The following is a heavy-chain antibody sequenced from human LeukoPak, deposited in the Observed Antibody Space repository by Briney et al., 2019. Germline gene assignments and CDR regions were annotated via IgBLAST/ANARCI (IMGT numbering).Heavy chain of an antibody. J-gene: IGHJ2*01. CDR1: GYTFTGYG. CDR2: ISAYNGNT. Sequence: ASVKVSCKASGYTFTGYGINWVRQAPGQGLEWMGWISAYNGNTNYAQKLQGRVTMTTDTSTSTAYMELRSVRSDDAAVYYCARGGSYLSYWYFDLWGRGTLVTVSS. V-gene: IGHV1-18*01. CDR3: ARGGSYLSYWYFDL. D-gene: IGHD1-26*01.